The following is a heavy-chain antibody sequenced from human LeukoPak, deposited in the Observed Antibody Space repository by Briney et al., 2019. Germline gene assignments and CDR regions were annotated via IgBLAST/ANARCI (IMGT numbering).Heavy chain of an antibody. Sequence: SETLSLTCTVSGGSISSGDYYWSWIRQPPGKGLEWIGYIYYSGSTYYNPSLKSRVTISVDTSKNQFSLNLSSVTAADTAVYYCVREVLGSRFDPWGQGTLVTVSS. D-gene: IGHD3-10*01. CDR2: IYYSGST. CDR1: GGSISSGDYY. CDR3: VREVLGSRFDP. J-gene: IGHJ5*02. V-gene: IGHV4-30-4*08.